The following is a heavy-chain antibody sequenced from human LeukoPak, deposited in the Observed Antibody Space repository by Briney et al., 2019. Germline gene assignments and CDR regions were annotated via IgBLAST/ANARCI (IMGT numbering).Heavy chain of an antibody. V-gene: IGHV3-23*01. D-gene: IGHD6-13*01. CDR1: GFTFSSYA. J-gene: IGHJ4*02. CDR2: ISGSGGST. CDR3: AKEWDQVSSSWPIDS. Sequence: GGSLRLSCAASGFTFSSYAMNWVRQAPGKGLEWVSAISGSGGSTYYSVKSRFTISRDNSKNTLYLQMNSLRAEDTAVYYCAKEWDQVSSSWPIDSWGQGTLVTVSS.